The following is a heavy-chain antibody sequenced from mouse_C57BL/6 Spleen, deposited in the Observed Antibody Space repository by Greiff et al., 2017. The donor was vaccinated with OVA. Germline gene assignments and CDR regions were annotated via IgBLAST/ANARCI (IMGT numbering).Heavy chain of an antibody. Sequence: VQLQQSGPELVKPGASVKISCKASGYAFSSSWMNWVKQRPGKGLEWIGRIYPGDGDTNYNGKFKGKATLTADKSSSTAYMQISSLTSDDSAVYFCARSDYYGSSYGYLDVWGTGTTVTVSS. J-gene: IGHJ1*03. CDR1: GYAFSSSW. CDR2: IYPGDGDT. D-gene: IGHD1-1*01. V-gene: IGHV1-82*01. CDR3: ARSDYYGSSYGYLDV.